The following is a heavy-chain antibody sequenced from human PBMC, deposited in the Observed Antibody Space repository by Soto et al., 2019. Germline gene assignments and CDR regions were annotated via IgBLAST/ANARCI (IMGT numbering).Heavy chain of an antibody. CDR1: GLTFSSYE. CDR3: ARDAPSDDFWSGYSYGMDV. D-gene: IGHD3-3*01. CDR2: ISSSGNFI. J-gene: IGHJ6*02. V-gene: IGHV3-48*03. Sequence: GGSLRLSCTASGLTFSSYEMNWVRQAPGKGLEWVSYISSSGNFIYYADSVKARFTISRDNAKNSLYLQMNSLRAEDTAVYYCARDAPSDDFWSGYSYGMDVWGQGTTVTVSS.